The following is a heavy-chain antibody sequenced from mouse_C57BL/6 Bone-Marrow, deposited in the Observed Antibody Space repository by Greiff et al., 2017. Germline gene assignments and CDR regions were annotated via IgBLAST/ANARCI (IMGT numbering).Heavy chain of an antibody. D-gene: IGHD2-4*01. J-gene: IGHJ4*01. CDR2: INPNNGGT. CDR1: GYTFTDYN. CDR3: ARSYDYDYGVDAMDY. V-gene: IGHV1-18*01. Sequence: EVQLQQSGPELVKPGASVKIPCKASGYTFTDYNMDWVKQSHGKSLEWIGDINPNNGGTIYNQKFKGKATLTLNKSSSTAYMELRSLTSEDTAVYDGARSYDYDYGVDAMDYWGQGTSVTVSS.